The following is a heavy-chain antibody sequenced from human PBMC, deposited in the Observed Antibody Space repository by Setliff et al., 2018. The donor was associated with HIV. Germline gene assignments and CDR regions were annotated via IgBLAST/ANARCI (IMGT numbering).Heavy chain of an antibody. J-gene: IGHJ4*02. CDR3: ARRMAAGTFDY. D-gene: IGHD6-13*01. CDR2: IYTSGST. Sequence: SETLSLTCTVSGGSISSGSYYWSWIRQPAGKALEWIGRIYTSGSTNYNPSLKSRVTMSVDTSKNQISLKLSSVTAADTAMYYCARRMAAGTFDYWGQGTLVTVSS. V-gene: IGHV4-61*02. CDR1: GGSISSGSYY.